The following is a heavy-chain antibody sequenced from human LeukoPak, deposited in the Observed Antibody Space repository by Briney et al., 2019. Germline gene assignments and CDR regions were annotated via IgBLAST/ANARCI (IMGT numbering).Heavy chain of an antibody. CDR3: ARVRRTYYYYMDV. J-gene: IGHJ6*03. CDR2: IYYSGTT. V-gene: IGHV4-39*07. CDR1: GGSISSSSYY. Sequence: SETLSLTCTVSGGSISSSSYYWGWIRQPPGKGLEWIGSIYYSGTTYYNPSLKSRVTISLDTSKNQFSLKLSPVTAADTAVYYCARVRRTYYYYMDVWGKGTTVTVSS.